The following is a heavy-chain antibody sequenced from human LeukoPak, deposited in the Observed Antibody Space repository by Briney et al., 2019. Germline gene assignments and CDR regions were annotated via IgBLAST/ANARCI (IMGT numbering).Heavy chain of an antibody. Sequence: KPSETLSLTCAVYGGSFSGYYWSWIRQPPGKGLEWIGEINHSGSTNYNPSLKSRVTISVDTSKNQFSLKLSSVTAADTAVYYCASRLASNERGNGGYWIDYWGQGTLVTVSS. V-gene: IGHV4-34*01. CDR1: GGSFSGYY. D-gene: IGHD2-21*01. CDR2: INHSGST. J-gene: IGHJ4*02. CDR3: ASRLASNERGNGGYWIDY.